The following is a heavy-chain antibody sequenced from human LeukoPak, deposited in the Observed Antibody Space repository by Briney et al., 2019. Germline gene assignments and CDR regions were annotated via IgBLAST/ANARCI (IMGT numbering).Heavy chain of an antibody. CDR3: ARVDPDTPFDY. V-gene: IGHV3-21*01. Sequence: GGSLRLSCAASGFNFNTYTMNWVRQAPGKGLEWVSSISSDSSYIYYADAVQGRFTVSRDNAKYSLYLQMNSLRAEDTAVYYCARVDPDTPFDYWGQGTLVTVSS. CDR1: GFNFNTYT. CDR2: ISSDSSYI. J-gene: IGHJ4*02. D-gene: IGHD5-18*01.